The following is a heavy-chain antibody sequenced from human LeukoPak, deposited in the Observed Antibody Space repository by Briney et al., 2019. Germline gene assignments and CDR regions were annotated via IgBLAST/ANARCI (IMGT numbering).Heavy chain of an antibody. CDR2: VNHSGST. J-gene: IGHJ3*02. D-gene: IGHD4-17*01. V-gene: IGHV4-34*01. CDR1: GGSFSGYY. CDR3: AKTVTVTTSAFDI. Sequence: SETLSLTCAVYGGSFSGYYWSWIRQPPGKGLEWIGEVNHSGSTKYSPSLKSRVTISVDTSKNQFSLKLSSVTAADTAVYYCAKTVTVTTSAFDIWGQGTMVTVSS.